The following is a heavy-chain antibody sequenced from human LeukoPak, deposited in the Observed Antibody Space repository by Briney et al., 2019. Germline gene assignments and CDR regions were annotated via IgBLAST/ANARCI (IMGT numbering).Heavy chain of an antibody. V-gene: IGHV3-48*04. CDR3: VQDVGRFYYDSTGEDY. CDR1: GFTFSDYS. D-gene: IGHD3-22*01. Sequence: GGSLRLSCAVSGFTFSDYSMNWVRQAPGKGLEWVAYIRSASRNIKYAGSVRGRFTVSRDNAKKSLHLQMNRLTTEDTAVYYCVQDVGRFYYDSTGEDYWGQGTLVTVSS. CDR2: IRSASRNI. J-gene: IGHJ4*02.